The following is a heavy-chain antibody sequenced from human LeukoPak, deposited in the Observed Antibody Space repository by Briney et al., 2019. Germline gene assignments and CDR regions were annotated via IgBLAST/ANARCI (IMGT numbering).Heavy chain of an antibody. CDR2: IYYGGTT. V-gene: IGHV4-39*01. CDR1: GGSISSDYS. CDR3: ARQFIAAAGVDY. D-gene: IGHD6-13*01. J-gene: IGHJ4*02. Sequence: PSETLSLTCTVSGGSISSDYSWGWILQPPGKGLEWIGNIYYGGTTYYNPSLKSRVTISVDTSKNQFSLKLSSVTAADTAVYYCARQFIAAAGVDYWGQGTLVTVSS.